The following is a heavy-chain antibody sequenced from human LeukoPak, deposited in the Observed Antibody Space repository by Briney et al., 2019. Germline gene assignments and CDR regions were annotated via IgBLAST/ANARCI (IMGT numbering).Heavy chain of an antibody. D-gene: IGHD4-17*01. V-gene: IGHV1-2*02. J-gene: IGHJ2*01. Sequence: GASVKVSCKASGYTFTSYGISWVRQAPGQGLEWMGWINPNSGGTNYAQKFQGRVTMTRDTSISTAYMELSRLRSDDTAVYYCARDRGPDTTVITSYWYFDLWGRGTLVTVSS. CDR3: ARDRGPDTTVITSYWYFDL. CDR2: INPNSGGT. CDR1: GYTFTSYG.